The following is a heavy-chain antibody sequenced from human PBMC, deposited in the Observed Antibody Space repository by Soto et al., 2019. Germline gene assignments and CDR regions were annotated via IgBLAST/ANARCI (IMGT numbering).Heavy chain of an antibody. Sequence: EVQLVASGGGLVKPGGSLRLSCVVSGFTFSSYSLNWVRQAPGKGLEWVSSISSGSNYTYYADSVKGQFTISRDNAKNSVYLQMNSLRAEDTALYYCARDFKESQYYYYCMDVWGKGTTVTVSS. D-gene: IGHD3-10*01. CDR3: ARDFKESQYYYYCMDV. CDR2: ISSGSNYT. V-gene: IGHV3-21*06. J-gene: IGHJ6*03. CDR1: GFTFSSYS.